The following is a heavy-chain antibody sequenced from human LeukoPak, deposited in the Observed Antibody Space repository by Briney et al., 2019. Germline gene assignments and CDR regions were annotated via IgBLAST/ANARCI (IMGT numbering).Heavy chain of an antibody. CDR2: IIPIFGTA. V-gene: IGHV1-69*05. J-gene: IGHJ6*03. CDR3: ARGSSSFHYYYYMDV. CDR1: GGTFSSYA. Sequence: GASVTVSCKASGGTFSSYAISWVRQAPGQGLEWMGGIIPIFGTANYAQKFQGRVTITTDESTSTAYMELSSLRSEDTAVYYCARGSSSFHYYYYMDVWGKGTTVTVSS. D-gene: IGHD6-6*01.